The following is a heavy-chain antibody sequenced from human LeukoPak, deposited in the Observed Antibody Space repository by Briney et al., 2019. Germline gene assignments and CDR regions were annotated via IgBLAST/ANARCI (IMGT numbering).Heavy chain of an antibody. CDR3: AGRSFDY. V-gene: IGHV4-34*01. CDR1: GGSFSGYY. J-gene: IGHJ4*02. Sequence: SETLSLTCAVYGGSFSGYYWSWIRQPPGKGLEWIREINHSGSTNYNPSLKSRVTISVDTSKNQFSLKLSSVTAADTAVYYCAGRSFDYWGQGTLVTVSS. D-gene: IGHD1-26*01. CDR2: INHSGST.